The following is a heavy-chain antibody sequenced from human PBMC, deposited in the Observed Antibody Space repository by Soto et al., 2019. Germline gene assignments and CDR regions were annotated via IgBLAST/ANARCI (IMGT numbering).Heavy chain of an antibody. CDR1: GGSISSGGYS. D-gene: IGHD4-4*01. J-gene: IGHJ6*02. CDR2: IYLSGST. Sequence: SETLSLTCAVSGGSISSGGYSWSWIPQPPGKGLEWIGYIYLSGSTYYNPSLKSRVTISVDRSRNQFSLKLSSVTAADTAVYFCATQSYSNSGAYYYYAMGVWGQGTTVTVSS. CDR3: ATQSYSNSGAYYYYAMGV. V-gene: IGHV4-30-2*01.